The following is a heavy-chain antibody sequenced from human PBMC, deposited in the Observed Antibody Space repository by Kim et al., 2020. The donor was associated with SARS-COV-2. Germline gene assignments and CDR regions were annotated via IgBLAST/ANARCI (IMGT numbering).Heavy chain of an antibody. V-gene: IGHV1-69*04. D-gene: IGHD3-9*01. CDR3: ARDPKGEDWAGTDY. J-gene: IGHJ4*02. Sequence: SVKVSCKASGGTFSSYAISWVRQAPGQGLEWMGRIIPILGIANYAQKFQGRVTITADKSTSTAYMELSSLRSEDTAVYYCARDPKGEDWAGTDYWGQGTLVSRSS. CDR2: IIPILGIA. CDR1: GGTFSSYA.